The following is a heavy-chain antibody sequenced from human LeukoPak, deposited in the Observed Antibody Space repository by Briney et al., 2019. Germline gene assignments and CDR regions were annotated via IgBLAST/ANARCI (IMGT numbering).Heavy chain of an antibody. CDR3: TTVGCSSTSCYDPIDY. CDR1: GLSFGDYG. D-gene: IGHD2-2*01. V-gene: IGHV3-15*01. J-gene: IGHJ4*02. CDR2: IKSKTDGGTT. Sequence: PGGSLRLSCTPSGLSFGDYGMSWVRQAPGKGLEWVGRIKSKTDGGTTDYAAPVKGRFTISRDDSKNTLYLQMNSLKTEDTAVYYCTTVGCSSTSCYDPIDYWGQGTLVTVSS.